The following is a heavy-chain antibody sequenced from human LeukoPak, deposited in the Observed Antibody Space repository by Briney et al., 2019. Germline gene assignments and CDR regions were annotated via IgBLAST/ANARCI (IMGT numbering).Heavy chain of an antibody. J-gene: IGHJ6*02. V-gene: IGHV4-59*08. Sequence: NPSETLSLTCTVSGGSISSYYWNWIRQPPGKGLEWIGYIYYSGSTNYNPSLKSRVTISVDTSKNQFSLKLSSVTAADTAVYYCARHPSFVVEGMDVWGQGTTVTVSS. CDR2: IYYSGST. CDR1: GGSISSYY. CDR3: ARHPSFVVEGMDV. D-gene: IGHD5-24*01.